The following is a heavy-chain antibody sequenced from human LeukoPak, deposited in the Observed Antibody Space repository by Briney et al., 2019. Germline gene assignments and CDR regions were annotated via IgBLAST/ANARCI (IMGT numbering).Heavy chain of an antibody. D-gene: IGHD3-3*01. J-gene: IGHJ6*02. CDR1: GFTFSSYG. CDR3: AKAPYDFWSGYQYYYYYYGMDV. CDR2: ISYDGSNK. V-gene: IGHV3-30*18. Sequence: GRSLRLSCAASGFTFSSYGMHWVRQAPGKGLEWVAVISYDGSNKYYADSVKGRFTISRDNSKNTLYLQMNSLRAEDTAVYYCAKAPYDFWSGYQYYYYYYGMDVWSQGTTVTVSS.